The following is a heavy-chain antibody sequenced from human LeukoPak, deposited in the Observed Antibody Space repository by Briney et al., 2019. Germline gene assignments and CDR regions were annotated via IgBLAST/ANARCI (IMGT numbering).Heavy chain of an antibody. CDR3: ARQLIVVVPAAIGGYYFDY. CDR2: IYYSGST. CDR1: GFTFSNYA. J-gene: IGHJ4*02. V-gene: IGHV4-39*01. Sequence: GSLRLSCADSGFTFSNYAMSWVRQPPGKGLEWIGSIYYSGSTYYNPSLKSRVTISVDTSKNQFSLKLSSVTAADTAVYYCARQLIVVVPAAIGGYYFDYWGQGTLVTVSS. D-gene: IGHD2-2*02.